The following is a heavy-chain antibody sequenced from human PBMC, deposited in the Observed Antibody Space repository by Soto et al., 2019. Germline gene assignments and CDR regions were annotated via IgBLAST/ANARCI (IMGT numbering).Heavy chain of an antibody. CDR1: GFTFSSYA. CDR3: AKTSYGGNDYYGMDV. J-gene: IGHJ6*02. Sequence: PGGSLRLSCAASGFTFSSYAMSLVRQAPGKGLEWVSAISGSGGSTYYADSVKGRFTISRDNSKNTLYLQMNSLRAEDTAVYYCAKTSYGGNDYYGMDVWGQGTTVTVSS. D-gene: IGHD2-15*01. V-gene: IGHV3-23*01. CDR2: ISGSGGST.